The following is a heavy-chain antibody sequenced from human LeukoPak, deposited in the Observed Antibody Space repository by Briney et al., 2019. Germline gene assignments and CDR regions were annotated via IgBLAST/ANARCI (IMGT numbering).Heavy chain of an antibody. CDR1: GFTFSSYG. CDR2: IWYDGSNK. Sequence: PGGSLILSCAASGFTFSSYGMHWVRQAPGKGLEWVAVIWYDGSNKYYADSVKGRFTISRDNSKNTLYLQMNSLRAEDTAVYYCARDLLDPEEYSSPLDYWGQGTLVTVSS. J-gene: IGHJ4*02. V-gene: IGHV3-33*01. D-gene: IGHD6-6*01. CDR3: ARDLLDPEEYSSPLDY.